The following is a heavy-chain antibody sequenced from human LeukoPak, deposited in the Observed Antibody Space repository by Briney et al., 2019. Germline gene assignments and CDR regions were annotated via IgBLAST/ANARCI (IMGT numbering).Heavy chain of an antibody. Sequence: SQTLSLTCSVSGGSVSSNNYYWSWFRQPPGKGLEWIGYIYDSRRAYYSASLKSRVTISVDTSTNQFSLKLNSVTAADTAVYYCARALVVVTATPLDSWGQGTLVTVSS. CDR3: ARALVVVTATPLDS. V-gene: IGHV4-30-4*01. J-gene: IGHJ4*02. D-gene: IGHD2-21*02. CDR2: IYDSRRA. CDR1: GGSVSSNNYY.